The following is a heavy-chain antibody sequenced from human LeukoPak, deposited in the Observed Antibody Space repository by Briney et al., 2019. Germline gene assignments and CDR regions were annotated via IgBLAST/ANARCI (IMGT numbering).Heavy chain of an antibody. CDR1: GYSISSGYY. CDR3: ASAVVPAAAFDI. D-gene: IGHD2-2*01. J-gene: IGHJ3*02. V-gene: IGHV4-38-2*01. Sequence: SETLSLTCAVSGYSISSGYYWGWIRQPPGKGLEWIGSIYHSGSTYYHPSLKSRVTISVDTSKNQFSLKLSSVTAADTAVYYCASAVVPAAAFDIWGQGTMVTVSS. CDR2: IYHSGST.